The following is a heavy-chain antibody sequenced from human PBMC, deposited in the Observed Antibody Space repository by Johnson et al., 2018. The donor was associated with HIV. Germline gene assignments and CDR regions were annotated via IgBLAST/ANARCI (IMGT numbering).Heavy chain of an antibody. CDR1: GFTFSNAW. CDR3: AKDAAWELLRPDAFDI. Sequence: VQLVESGGGLVKPGGSLRLSCAASGFTFSNAWMTWVRQAPGKGLEWVGRIKSKTDGGTTDYAAPVKGRFTISRDDSKNTLYLQMNSLRAEDTAVYYCAKDAAWELLRPDAFDIWGQGTMVTVSS. CDR2: IKSKTDGGTT. J-gene: IGHJ3*02. V-gene: IGHV3-15*01. D-gene: IGHD1-26*01.